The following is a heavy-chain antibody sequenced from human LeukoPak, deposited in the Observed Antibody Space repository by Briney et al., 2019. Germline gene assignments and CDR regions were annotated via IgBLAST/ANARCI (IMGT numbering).Heavy chain of an antibody. CDR2: ISSSSSYI. Sequence: GGSLRLSCAASGFTFSSYSMNWVRQAPGKGLEWVSSISSSSSYIYYADSVKGRFTISRDNAENSLYLQTNSLRAEDTAVYYCARLWGDATIFDLWGQGTLVTVSS. CDR1: GFTFSSYS. V-gene: IGHV3-21*01. J-gene: IGHJ4*02. CDR3: ARLWGDATIFDL. D-gene: IGHD5-12*01.